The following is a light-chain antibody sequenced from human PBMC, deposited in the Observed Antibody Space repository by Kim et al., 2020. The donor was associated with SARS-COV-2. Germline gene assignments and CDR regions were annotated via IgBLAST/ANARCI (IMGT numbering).Light chain of an antibody. J-gene: IGLJ3*02. CDR2: LNSDGSH. Sequence: SVKLTCTLSSGHSSYAIALHQQQPEKGPRYLMKLNSDGSHSKGDGIPDRFSGSSSGAERYLTISSLQSEDEADYYCQTWGTGIRVFGGGTQLTVL. CDR3: QTWGTGIRV. CDR1: SGHSSYA. V-gene: IGLV4-69*01.